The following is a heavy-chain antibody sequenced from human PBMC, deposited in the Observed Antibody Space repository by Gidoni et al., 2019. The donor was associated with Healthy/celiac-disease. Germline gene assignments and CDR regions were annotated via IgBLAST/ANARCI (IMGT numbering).Heavy chain of an antibody. V-gene: IGHV4-59*01. D-gene: IGHD2-2*02. CDR1: VGSISSYY. Sequence: QVQLQESGPGLVKPSETLSLTCTVSVGSISSYYWSWIRQPPGKGLEWIGYIYYSGSTNYNPPLKSRVTISVDTSKNQFALKLSSVTAADTAVYYCARIPSDAFDIWGQGTMVTVSS. CDR2: IYYSGST. CDR3: ARIPSDAFDI. J-gene: IGHJ3*02.